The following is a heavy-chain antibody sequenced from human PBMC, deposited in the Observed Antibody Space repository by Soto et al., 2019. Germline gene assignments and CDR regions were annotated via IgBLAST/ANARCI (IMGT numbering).Heavy chain of an antibody. D-gene: IGHD3-10*01. CDR1: GLTVSTNY. CDR3: ARVLGSGYYGSGMSPDYFYS. Sequence: GGSLRLSCAASGLTVSTNYMSWVRQAPGKGLEWVSLIYSSGSTFYADSVRDRFTISRDNSKNTLYLQINSLSPEDTAVYYCARVLGSGYYGSGMSPDYFYSWGQGTPVPVSA. CDR2: IYSSGST. J-gene: IGHJ4*02. V-gene: IGHV3-66*01.